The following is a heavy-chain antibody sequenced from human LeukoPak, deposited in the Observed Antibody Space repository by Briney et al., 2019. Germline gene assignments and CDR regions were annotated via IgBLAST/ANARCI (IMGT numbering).Heavy chain of an antibody. CDR3: AKDRRYSYASYYFDC. CDR2: ISGSGGST. V-gene: IGHV3-23*01. Sequence: GGSLRLSCAASGFTFSSYAMSWVRQAPGKGLEWVSAISGSGGSTYYADSVKGRFTISRDNSKNTLYLQMNSLRAEDTAVYYCAKDRRYSYASYYFDCWGQGTLVTVSS. J-gene: IGHJ4*02. D-gene: IGHD5-18*01. CDR1: GFTFSSYA.